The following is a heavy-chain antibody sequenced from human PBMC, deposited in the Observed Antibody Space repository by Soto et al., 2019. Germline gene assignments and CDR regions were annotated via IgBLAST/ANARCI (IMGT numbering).Heavy chain of an antibody. CDR1: GGSIRGYY. Sequence: SETLSLTCTVSGGSIRGYYWSWIRQPPGKGLEWLEFISYSGSTDSNPSLKSRLTISVATSKNPFYLKLSSVTDADTAVYYCARVYDFWSGYYWFDPWGQGTLVTVSS. V-gene: IGHV4-59*01. J-gene: IGHJ5*02. CDR2: ISYSGST. CDR3: ARVYDFWSGYYWFDP. D-gene: IGHD3-3*01.